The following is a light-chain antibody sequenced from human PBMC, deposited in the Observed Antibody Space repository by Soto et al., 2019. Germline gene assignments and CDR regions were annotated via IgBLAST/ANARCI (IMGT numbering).Light chain of an antibody. J-gene: IGKJ5*01. CDR2: ATS. Sequence: DIQMTQAPSSLSASVGDRVTITCRASQNIRTYLSWYQQKPGKAPNLLIYATSTLQSGVPSRFXGSGSGTDFTLTISSLQPEDFATYYCQQSYSATPITFGQGTRL. CDR1: QNIRTY. CDR3: QQSYSATPIT. V-gene: IGKV1-39*01.